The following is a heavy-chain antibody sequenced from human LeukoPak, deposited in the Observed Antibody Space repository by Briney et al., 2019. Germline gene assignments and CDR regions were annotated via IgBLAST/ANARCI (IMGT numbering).Heavy chain of an antibody. CDR1: GGSISSYY. V-gene: IGHV4-59*08. J-gene: IGHJ4*02. D-gene: IGHD3-22*01. CDR3: ARWGGYDSSGYYRFDY. Sequence: SETLSLTCTVSGGSISSYYWSWIRQSPGKGLEWIGDIYYSGSTNYNPSLKSRVTISVDTSKNQFSLKLSSVTAADTAVYCCARWGGYDSSGYYRFDYWGQGTLVTVSS. CDR2: IYYSGST.